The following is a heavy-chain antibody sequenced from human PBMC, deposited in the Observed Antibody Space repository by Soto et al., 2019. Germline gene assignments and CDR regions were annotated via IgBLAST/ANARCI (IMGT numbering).Heavy chain of an antibody. CDR1: GASITSTTYF. CDR3: AKNLPRTGRFDY. V-gene: IGHV4-39*01. CDR2: IYYSGKT. Sequence: SETLSLTCTLSGASITSTTYFWAWIRKPPGKGLEWVSSIYYSGKTHYNPSLKSRVTISVDRSKNQFSLQMSSVTAADTAVYYCAKNLPRTGRFDYWGQGSLVTVSS. J-gene: IGHJ4*02.